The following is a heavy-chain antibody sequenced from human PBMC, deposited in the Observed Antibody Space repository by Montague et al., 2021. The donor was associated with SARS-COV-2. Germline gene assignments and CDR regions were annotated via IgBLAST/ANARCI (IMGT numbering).Heavy chain of an antibody. V-gene: IGHV4-61*09. J-gene: IGHJ6*02. CDR3: ARDRPESWRISPGLAGLFATVVHSASGMDV. Sequence: TLSLTCTVSGDSMTSGSHFWTWIRQPAGKGLEWIGHIQTSGTSNYNPSPRDRITLSIDTSKNQFSLELRSVTTADTAVYYCARDRPESWRISPGLAGLFATVVHSASGMDVWGRGTTVIVS. CDR2: IQTSGTS. CDR1: GDSMTSGSHF. D-gene: IGHD6-6*01.